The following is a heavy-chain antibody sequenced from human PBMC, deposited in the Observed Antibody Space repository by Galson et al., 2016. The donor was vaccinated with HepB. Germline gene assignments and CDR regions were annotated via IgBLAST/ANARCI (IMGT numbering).Heavy chain of an antibody. CDR3: AKGVRGEGSY. Sequence: SLRLSCAASGLTFSTYWMNWVRQAPGKGLEWVANIKQDGSAKYYVDSVKGRFTISRDNAQNTLYLQLNSLRVEDTAVYYCAKGVRGEGSYWGQGTLVTVAS. CDR1: GLTFSTYW. V-gene: IGHV3-7*01. J-gene: IGHJ4*02. D-gene: IGHD3-10*01. CDR2: IKQDGSAK.